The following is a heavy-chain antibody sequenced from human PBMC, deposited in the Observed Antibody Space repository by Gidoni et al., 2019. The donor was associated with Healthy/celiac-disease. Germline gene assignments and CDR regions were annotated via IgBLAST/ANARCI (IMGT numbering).Heavy chain of an antibody. CDR3: ARVGTRILEATGP. V-gene: IGHV3-11*06. CDR2: ISSSSSYT. D-gene: IGHD1-1*01. J-gene: IGHJ5*02. Sequence: QVQLVESGGGLFNPGGSLTLSCAASGFTFSDYYMSWIRQAPGKGLEWVSYISSSSSYTNYADAVKGRFTISRDNAKNSLYLKMNSLRAEDTAVDYCARVGTRILEATGPWGQGTLVTVSS. CDR1: GFTFSDYY.